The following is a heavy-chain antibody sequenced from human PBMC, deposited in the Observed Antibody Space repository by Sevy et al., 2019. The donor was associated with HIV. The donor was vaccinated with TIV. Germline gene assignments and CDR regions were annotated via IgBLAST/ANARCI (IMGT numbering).Heavy chain of an antibody. CDR1: GGSISSGGYY. J-gene: IGHJ6*02. Sequence: SETLSLTCTVSGGSISSGGYYWSWIRQHPGKGLEWIGYIYYSGSTYYNPSLKSRVTISVDTSKNQFSLKLSSVTAADTAVYYCAREGYDRSGYYPHYYGMDVWGQGTTVTVSS. V-gene: IGHV4-31*03. D-gene: IGHD3-22*01. CDR3: AREGYDRSGYYPHYYGMDV. CDR2: IYYSGST.